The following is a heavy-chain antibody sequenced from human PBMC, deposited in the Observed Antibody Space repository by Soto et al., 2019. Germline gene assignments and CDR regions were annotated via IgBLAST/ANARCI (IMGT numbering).Heavy chain of an antibody. V-gene: IGHV3-11*01. CDR2: ISSSGSTI. CDR1: GFTFSDYY. D-gene: IGHD4-4*01. CDR3: ARVAGYSNPFDYYYYMDV. Sequence: QVQLVESGGGLVKPGGSLRLSGAASGFTFSDYYMSWIRQAPGKGLEWVSYISSSGSTIYYEDSGKGRFTISRDTGKNSLCLQMNSLSAKDTAVYYCARVAGYSNPFDYYYYMDVWGKGTTVTVSS. J-gene: IGHJ6*03.